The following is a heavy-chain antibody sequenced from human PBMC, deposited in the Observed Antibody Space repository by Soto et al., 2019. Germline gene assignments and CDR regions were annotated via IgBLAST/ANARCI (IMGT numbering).Heavy chain of an antibody. D-gene: IGHD3-9*01. CDR3: ARDGSDILNYYGMDV. CDR2: IYYSRST. J-gene: IGHJ6*02. Sequence: SETLSLTCTVSGGSISSYYWSWIRQPPGKGLEWIGYIYYSRSTNYNPSLKSRVTISVDTSKNQFSLKLSSVTAADTAVYYCARDGSDILNYYGMDVWGQGTTVTVSS. V-gene: IGHV4-59*01. CDR1: GGSISSYY.